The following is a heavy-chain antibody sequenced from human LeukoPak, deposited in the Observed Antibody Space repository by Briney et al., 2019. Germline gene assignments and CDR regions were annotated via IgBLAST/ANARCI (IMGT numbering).Heavy chain of an antibody. J-gene: IGHJ4*02. D-gene: IGHD1-26*01. CDR3: ARSIVGAPGVFDY. Sequence: PSETLSLTCAVYGGSLSGYYWTWIRQPPGKGLEWIGDINQSGTTNYNPSLKSRVTISVDTSKNQFSLKLSSVTAADTAVYYCARSIVGAPGVFDYWGQGTLVTVSS. CDR1: GGSLSGYY. V-gene: IGHV4-34*01. CDR2: INQSGTT.